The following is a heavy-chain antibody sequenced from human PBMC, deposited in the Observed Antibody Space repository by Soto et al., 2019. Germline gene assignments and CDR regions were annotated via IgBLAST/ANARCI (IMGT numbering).Heavy chain of an antibody. Sequence: SETLSLTCAVSGGSISSGGYSWSWIRQPPGKGLEWIGYIYHSGSTYYNPSLKSRVTISVDRSKNQFSLKLSSVTAADTAVYYCARGVRGSSWYWFDPWGQGTLVTVSS. CDR1: GGSISSGGYS. V-gene: IGHV4-30-2*01. J-gene: IGHJ5*02. D-gene: IGHD6-13*01. CDR3: ARGVRGSSWYWFDP. CDR2: IYHSGST.